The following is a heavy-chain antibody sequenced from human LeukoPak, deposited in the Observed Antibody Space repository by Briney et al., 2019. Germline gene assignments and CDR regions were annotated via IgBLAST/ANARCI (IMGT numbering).Heavy chain of an antibody. D-gene: IGHD5-12*01. J-gene: IGHJ5*02. CDR2: FDPEDGET. Sequence: ASVKVSCKVSGYTLTELSMHWVRQAPGKGLEWMGGFDPEDGETIYAQKFQGRVTMTEDTSTDTAYIELSSLRSEDTAVYYCATSHGVATDWFDPWGQGTLVTVSS. CDR1: GYTLTELS. V-gene: IGHV1-24*01. CDR3: ATSHGVATDWFDP.